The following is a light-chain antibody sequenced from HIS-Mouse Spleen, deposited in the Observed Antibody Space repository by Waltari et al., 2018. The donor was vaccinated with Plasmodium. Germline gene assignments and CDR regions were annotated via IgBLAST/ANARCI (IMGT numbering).Light chain of an antibody. CDR2: DVS. J-gene: IGLJ3*02. CDR3: CSYAGSYTWV. V-gene: IGLV2-11*01. Sequence: QSALTQPRSVSGSPGQSVTISCTRTSSDVGGYNYVSWYQQPPGKAPKLMIYDVSKRPSGVPDRFSGSKSGNTASLTISGLQAEDEADYYCCSYAGSYTWVFGGGTKLTVL. CDR1: SSDVGGYNY.